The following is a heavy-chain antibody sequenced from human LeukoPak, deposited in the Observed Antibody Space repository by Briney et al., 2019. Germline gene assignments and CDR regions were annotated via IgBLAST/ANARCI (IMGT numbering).Heavy chain of an antibody. CDR3: AVQFTGNDHMLV. CDR1: GDSISRGYY. V-gene: IGHV4-38-2*02. J-gene: IGHJ6*03. CDR2: IYHNGST. Sequence: SETLSLTCTVSGDSISRGYYWGWIRQSPGKGLEWIGSIYHNGSTFNPSLRGRVTLSVDTSKNNFSLKVTSVTAADTAVYYCAVQFTGNDHMLVWGKGTAVTVSS. D-gene: IGHD1-1*01.